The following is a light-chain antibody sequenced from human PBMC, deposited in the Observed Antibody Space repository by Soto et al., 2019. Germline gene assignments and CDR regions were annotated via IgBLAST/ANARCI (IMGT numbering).Light chain of an antibody. CDR2: DFS. J-gene: IGKJ2*01. V-gene: IGKV1-5*01. Sequence: DIQMTQSPSTLSASVGDRVTITCRASQSVVTWLGWYQQKPGKAPKLLIYDFSTLKHGVPSRFSGSGSGTEFTLNISSLQPDNTATYYCQHYNSYPHTFGQGTKLEIK. CDR1: QSVVTW. CDR3: QHYNSYPHT.